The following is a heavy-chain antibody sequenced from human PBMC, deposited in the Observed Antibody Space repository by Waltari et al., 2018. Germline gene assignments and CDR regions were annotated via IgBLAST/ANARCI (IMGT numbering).Heavy chain of an antibody. D-gene: IGHD4-17*01. CDR2: IYGNSAST. J-gene: IGHJ4*02. CDR1: GGSISGYY. CDR3: ARDWGFYGNYDYFDY. Sequence: QVKLQQWGEGLVKPSETLSLTCAVYGGSISGYYYWSWIRKPPGKGLEWIGYIYGNSASTNYNPSLKNRVTISKDTSKNQFSLKLSSVTAADTAVNYCARDWGFYGNYDYFDYWGQGVLVTVSS. V-gene: IGHV4-59*12.